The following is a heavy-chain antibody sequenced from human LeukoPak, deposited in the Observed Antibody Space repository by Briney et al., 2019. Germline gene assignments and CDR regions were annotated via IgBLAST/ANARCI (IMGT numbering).Heavy chain of an antibody. CDR2: IIPIFGTA. Sequence: ASVKASCKASGGTFSSYAISWVRQAPGQGLEWMGGIIPIFGTANYAQKFQGRVTITADESTSTAYMELSSLRSEDTAVYYCARVGGSYTEAPNYYYYYGMDVWGQGTTVTVSS. CDR3: ARVGGSYTEAPNYYYYYGMDV. CDR1: GGTFSSYA. D-gene: IGHD1-26*01. V-gene: IGHV1-69*13. J-gene: IGHJ6*02.